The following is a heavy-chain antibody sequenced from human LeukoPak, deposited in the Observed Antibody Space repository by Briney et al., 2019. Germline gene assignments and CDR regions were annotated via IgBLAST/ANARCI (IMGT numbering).Heavy chain of an antibody. Sequence: PGGSLRLSCAASEFTVSSNYMNWVRQAPGKGLEWVSIIYSGGSTYYADSVKGRFTISRDNSKNTLYLQMNSLRAEDTAVYYCAAAGSGRVGEYYFDYWGQGTLVTVSS. CDR3: AAAGSGRVGEYYFDY. V-gene: IGHV3-53*01. D-gene: IGHD3-10*01. CDR1: EFTVSSNY. J-gene: IGHJ4*02. CDR2: IYSGGST.